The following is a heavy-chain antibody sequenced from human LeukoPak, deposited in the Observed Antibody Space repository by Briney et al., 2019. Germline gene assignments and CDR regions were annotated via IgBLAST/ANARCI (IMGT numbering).Heavy chain of an antibody. J-gene: IGHJ4*02. D-gene: IGHD6-6*01. CDR1: GGSISSSTYY. Sequence: PSETLSLTCTVSGGSISSSTYYWGWIRQPPGKVLEWIGSIYYSGSTYYNPSLKSRVTISVDTSKNHFSLNLSSVTAAETAVYYCARQSRGSSSSRDYFDYWGQGTLVTVSS. V-gene: IGHV4-39*01. CDR3: ARQSRGSSSSRDYFDY. CDR2: IYYSGST.